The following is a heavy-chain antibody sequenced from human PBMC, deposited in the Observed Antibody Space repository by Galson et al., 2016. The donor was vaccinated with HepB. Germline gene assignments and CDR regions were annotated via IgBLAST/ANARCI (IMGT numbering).Heavy chain of an antibody. Sequence: SLRLSCAASGFSFSSFTMHWVRRAPGTGLEWLALVSPDGDKGYYADSVRGRLIISRDNSRNTVHLHISSLRPDDTATYFCARARVVTGIYDAFNVWAKGQWSPSPQ. CDR3: ARARVVTGIYDAFNV. CDR1: GFSFSSFT. D-gene: IGHD2-21*02. CDR2: VSPDGDKG. J-gene: IGHJ3*01. V-gene: IGHV3-30*04.